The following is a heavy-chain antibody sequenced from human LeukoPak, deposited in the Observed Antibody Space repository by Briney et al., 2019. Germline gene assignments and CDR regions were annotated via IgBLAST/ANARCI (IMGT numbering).Heavy chain of an antibody. CDR1: GYTFTNYG. CDR3: ARDGDMGAARYFDY. D-gene: IGHD6-6*01. Sequence: ASVKVSCEASGYTFTNYGISWVRQAPGQGLEWMGWIGTSSGSTNYAQKLQGRVTMTKDTSTSTVYMELRSLTSDDTAVYYCARDGDMGAARYFDYWGQGTLVTVSS. CDR2: IGTSSGST. J-gene: IGHJ4*02. V-gene: IGHV1-18*01.